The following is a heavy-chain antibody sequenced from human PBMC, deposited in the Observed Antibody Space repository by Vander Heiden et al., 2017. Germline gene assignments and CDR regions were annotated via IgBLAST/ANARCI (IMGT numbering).Heavy chain of an antibody. V-gene: IGHV5-51*01. J-gene: IGHJ4*02. Sequence: EVHLAQSGAEVKKPGHSLTISCTASGYSFTSYWIGWVRQMPGKGLEWMGIIYPDDSDTRYSPSFQGQVTISADKSISTAYLQWSSLKASDTAMYYCARHRMGGAFDYWGQGTLVTVSS. CDR2: IYPDDSDT. CDR3: ARHRMGGAFDY. D-gene: IGHD1-26*01. CDR1: GYSFTSYW.